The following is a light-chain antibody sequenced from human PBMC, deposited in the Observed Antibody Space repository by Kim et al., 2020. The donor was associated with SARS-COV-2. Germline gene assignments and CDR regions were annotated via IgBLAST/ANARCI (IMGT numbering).Light chain of an antibody. Sequence: SSELTQDPAVSVALGQTVRITCQRDSLRSYYATWYQQKPGQAPILVIYGKNNRPSGIPDRFSCSSSGNTASLTITGTQAGDEADYYCNSRDSNDNVVFGGGTQLTVL. CDR2: GKN. V-gene: IGLV3-19*01. J-gene: IGLJ2*01. CDR3: NSRDSNDNVV. CDR1: SLRSYY.